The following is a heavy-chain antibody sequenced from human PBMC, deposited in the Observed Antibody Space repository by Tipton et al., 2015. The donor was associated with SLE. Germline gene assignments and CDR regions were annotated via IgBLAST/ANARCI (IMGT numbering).Heavy chain of an antibody. CDR1: GGSISSGSYY. V-gene: IGHV4-61*01. D-gene: IGHD2-15*01. Sequence: TLSLTCTVSGGSISSGSYYWSWIRQPPGKGLGWIGYIYYSGSTNYNPSLKSRVTISVDTSKNQFSLKLSSVTAADTAVYYCARDTSPYCSGGSCYTYWGQGTLVTVSP. CDR3: ARDTSPYCSGGSCYTY. J-gene: IGHJ4*02. CDR2: IYYSGST.